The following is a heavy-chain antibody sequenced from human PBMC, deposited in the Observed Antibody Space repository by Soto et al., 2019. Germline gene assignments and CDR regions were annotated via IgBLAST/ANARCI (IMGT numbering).Heavy chain of an antibody. D-gene: IGHD5-18*01. CDR3: ARISGYSYGLPPYFDY. CDR1: GGSVSSGSYY. CDR2: IYYSGST. Sequence: QVQLQESGPGLVKPSETLALICTVSGGSVSSGSYYWSWIRQPPGKGLEWIGYIYYSGSTNYNPSLKSRVTISVDRSKNQFFLKLSSVTAADTALYYCARISGYSYGLPPYFDYWGQGTLVTVSS. J-gene: IGHJ4*02. V-gene: IGHV4-61*01.